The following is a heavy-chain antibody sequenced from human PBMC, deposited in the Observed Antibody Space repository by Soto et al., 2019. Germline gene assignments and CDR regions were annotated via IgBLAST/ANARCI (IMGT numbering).Heavy chain of an antibody. D-gene: IGHD3-10*01. J-gene: IGHJ4*02. Sequence: QVPLVESGGGLVKPGGSLRLSCAASGFTFSDYYMSWIRQAPGKGLEWVSYISSSSSYTNYADSVKGRFTISRDNAKNSLYLQMNSLRAEDTAVYYCARGSYYYGSGSYEGDYWGQGTLVTVSS. CDR3: ARGSYYYGSGSYEGDY. CDR2: ISSSSSYT. V-gene: IGHV3-11*05. CDR1: GFTFSDYY.